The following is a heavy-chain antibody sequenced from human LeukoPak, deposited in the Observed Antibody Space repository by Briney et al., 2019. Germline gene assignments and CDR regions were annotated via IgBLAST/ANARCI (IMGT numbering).Heavy chain of an antibody. CDR1: GFTFSSYA. J-gene: IGHJ4*02. CDR3: AKGRIAIYSSGWTDYFDY. Sequence: GGSLRPSCAASGFTFSSYAMSWVRQAPGEGLEWVSAISGSGGSTYYADSVKGRFTISRDNSKSTLYLQMNSLRAEDTAVYYCAKGRIAIYSSGWTDYFDYWGQGTLVTVSS. CDR2: ISGSGGST. D-gene: IGHD6-19*01. V-gene: IGHV3-23*01.